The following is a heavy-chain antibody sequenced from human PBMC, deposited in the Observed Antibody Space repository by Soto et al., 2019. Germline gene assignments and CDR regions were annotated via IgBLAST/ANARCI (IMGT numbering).Heavy chain of an antibody. V-gene: IGHV5-51*01. CDR1: GYSFTAKW. J-gene: IGHJ6*02. CDR2: IYPDDSDT. CDR3: ARYWHSYSSNYYYGLDV. D-gene: IGHD5-18*01. Sequence: PGESLKISCQAFGYSFTAKWIGWVRQMPGKGLEWMGIIYPDDSDTRYSPSFQGQVTISADKSIRTAYLQWSSLEASDTAIYYCARYWHSYSSNYYYGLDVWGQGTTVTVSS.